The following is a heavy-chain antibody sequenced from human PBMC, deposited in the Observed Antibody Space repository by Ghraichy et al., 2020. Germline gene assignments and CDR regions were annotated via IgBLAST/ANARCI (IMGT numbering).Heavy chain of an antibody. CDR2: IYYSGST. D-gene: IGHD3-16*02. Sequence: SETLSLTCTVSGGSVSSGSYYWSWIRQPPGKGLEWIGYIYYSGSTNYNPSLKSRVTISVDTSKNQFSLKLSSLTAADTAVYYCAAGHYDYVWGSYRKTKFDYWGQGTLVTVSS. J-gene: IGHJ4*02. CDR1: GGSVSSGSYY. CDR3: AAGHYDYVWGSYRKTKFDY. V-gene: IGHV4-61*01.